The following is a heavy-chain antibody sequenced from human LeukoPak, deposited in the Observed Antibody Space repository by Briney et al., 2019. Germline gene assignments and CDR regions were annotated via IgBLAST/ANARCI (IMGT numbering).Heavy chain of an antibody. CDR3: AKRVQSITWHAAFDY. Sequence: GGSLRLSCVASRFTVSNNHMNWVRQAPGKGLEWVSGISGSGGSTYYADSARGRFTISRDNSKNTLYLQMNSLRAEDTAVYYCAKRVQSITWHAAFDYWGQGTLVTVSS. J-gene: IGHJ4*02. CDR2: ISGSGGST. V-gene: IGHV3-23*01. CDR1: RFTVSNNH. D-gene: IGHD2-21*01.